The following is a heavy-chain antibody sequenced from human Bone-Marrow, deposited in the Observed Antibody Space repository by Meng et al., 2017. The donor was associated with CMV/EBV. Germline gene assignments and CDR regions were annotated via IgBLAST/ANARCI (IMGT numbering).Heavy chain of an antibody. V-gene: IGHV3-30*02. Sequence: GESLKISCAASGFTFGSYGIHWVRQAPGKGLEWVSFTQYDGTKKYYVDSVKGRFTISRDNAKNSLYLQMNSLRAEDTAVYYCARGSVGQLGFDHSAFDIWGQGTTVTVSS. CDR3: ARGSVGQLGFDHSAFDI. CDR1: GFTFGSYG. D-gene: IGHD6-6*01. CDR2: TQYDGTKK. J-gene: IGHJ3*02.